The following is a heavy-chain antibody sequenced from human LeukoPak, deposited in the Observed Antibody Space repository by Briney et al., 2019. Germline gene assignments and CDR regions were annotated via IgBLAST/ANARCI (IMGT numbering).Heavy chain of an antibody. J-gene: IGHJ5*02. V-gene: IGHV4-59*01. CDR3: ARGKYFDWLLGWFDP. CDR1: GGSISSYY. CDR2: IYYSGST. D-gene: IGHD3-9*01. Sequence: PSETLSLTCTVSGGSISSYYWSWIRQPPGKGLEWIGYIYYSGSTNYNPSLKSRVTISVDTSKNQFSLKLSSVTAADTAVYYCARGKYFDWLLGWFDPWGQGTLVTVSP.